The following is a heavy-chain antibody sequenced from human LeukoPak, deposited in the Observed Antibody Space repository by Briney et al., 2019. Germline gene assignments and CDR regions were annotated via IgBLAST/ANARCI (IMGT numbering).Heavy chain of an antibody. D-gene: IGHD6-19*01. CDR3: ARRGEYSSGWYGGYYFDY. J-gene: IGHJ4*02. CDR1: GGSVTDYY. Sequence: SETLSLTCTVSGGSVTDYYWSWIRQSPGKGLEWIGEINHSGSTNYNPSLKSRVTISVDTSKNQFSLKLSSVTAADTAVYYCARRGEYSSGWYGGYYFDYWGQGTLVTVSS. V-gene: IGHV4-34*01. CDR2: INHSGST.